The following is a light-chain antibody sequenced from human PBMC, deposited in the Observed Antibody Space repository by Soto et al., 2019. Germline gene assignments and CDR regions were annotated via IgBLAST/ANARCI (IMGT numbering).Light chain of an antibody. V-gene: IGKV1-5*01. CDR2: DAS. Sequence: PSTLSASVGDRVTITCRASQRVSTCLAWYQQKPGKAPTLLIYDASNLQSGVPSRFSGSGSGTEFTLTISSLQPDDFATYYCQQYQIDWTFGQGTKVDIK. CDR3: QQYQIDWT. CDR1: QRVSTC. J-gene: IGKJ1*01.